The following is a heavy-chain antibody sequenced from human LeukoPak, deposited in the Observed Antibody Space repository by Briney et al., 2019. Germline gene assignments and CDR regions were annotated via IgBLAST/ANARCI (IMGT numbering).Heavy chain of an antibody. CDR3: AKGDGYNSFDY. D-gene: IGHD5-24*01. CDR1: GFTFDDYA. Sequence: AGGSLRLSCGASGFTFDDYAMHWVRQAPGKGLEWVSGISWNSGSIGYADSVKGRFTISRDNAKNSLYLQMNSLRAEDTALYYCAKGDGYNSFDYWGQGTLVTVSS. V-gene: IGHV3-9*01. CDR2: ISWNSGSI. J-gene: IGHJ4*02.